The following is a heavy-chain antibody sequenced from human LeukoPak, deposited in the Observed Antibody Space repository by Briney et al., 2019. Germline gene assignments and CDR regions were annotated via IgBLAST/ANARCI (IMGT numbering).Heavy chain of an antibody. CDR1: GFTFSNAW. CDR3: TTDDAAAADLYYFDY. CDR2: IKSKTDGGTT. Sequence: GSLRLSCAASGFTFSNAWMSWVRQAPGKGLEWVGRIKSKTDGGTTDYAAPVKGRFTISGDDSKNTLYLQMNSLKTEDTAVYYCTTDDAAAADLYYFDYWGQGTLVTVSS. J-gene: IGHJ4*02. V-gene: IGHV3-15*01. D-gene: IGHD6-13*01.